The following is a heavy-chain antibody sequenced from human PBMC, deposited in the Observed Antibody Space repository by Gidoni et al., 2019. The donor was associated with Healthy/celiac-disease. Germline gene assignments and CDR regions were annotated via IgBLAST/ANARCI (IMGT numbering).Heavy chain of an antibody. CDR2: IDPSDSYT. CDR1: GYSFTSYW. CDR3: ARQSIQEEAFDI. D-gene: IGHD5-18*01. V-gene: IGHV5-10-1*01. J-gene: IGHJ3*02. Sequence: EVQLVQSGAAVKKPGESLRISCRGSGYSFTSYWISWVLQMPGKGLEWMGRIDPSDSYTNYSPSFQGHVTISADKSISTAYLQWSSLKASDTAMYYCARQSIQEEAFDIWGQGTMVTVSS.